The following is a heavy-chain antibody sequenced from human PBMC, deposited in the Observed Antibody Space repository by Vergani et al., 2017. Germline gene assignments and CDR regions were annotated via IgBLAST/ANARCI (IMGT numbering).Heavy chain of an antibody. D-gene: IGHD2-21*01. CDR2: IYPNGNC. Sequence: QVHLQESGPGVVKPSDTLSLSCTVSGSPMRDFYWTLIRQPAGRGRECIGRIYPNGNCNYNNSLRSRLTISINTSRSQFSLSLSAVTSADTAVYYCASGNCGVNCPKYNWLAPWGRGILVTVSS. CDR1: GSPMRDFY. V-gene: IGHV4-4*07. J-gene: IGHJ5*02. CDR3: ASGNCGVNCPKYNWLAP.